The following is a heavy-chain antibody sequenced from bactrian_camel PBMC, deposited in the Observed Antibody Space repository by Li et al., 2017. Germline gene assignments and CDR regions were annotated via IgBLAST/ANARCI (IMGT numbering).Heavy chain of an antibody. CDR2: IYSDGTPT. J-gene: IGHJ4*01. D-gene: IGHD1*01. V-gene: IGHV3S5*01. Sequence: HVQLVESGGGLVQPGNSLRLSCAASGFTFSDYYMTWVRQAPGKGLEWVSNIYSDGTPTWYADSVKGRFTISRDNAKNTVYLQMNSLKSEDTALYYCTTVVAGQGYASKYWGQGTQVTVS. CDR3: TTVVAGQGYASKY. CDR1: GFTFSDYY.